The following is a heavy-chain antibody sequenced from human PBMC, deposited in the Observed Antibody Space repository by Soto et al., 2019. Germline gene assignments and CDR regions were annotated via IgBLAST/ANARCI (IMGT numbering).Heavy chain of an antibody. Sequence: HWVRQAPGQGFEWMGMINPSSGSTSNAQKYQGRVTITIDSSMSSVNMEHVSLSSEYTAVYYCARSPYSSGSYYPIDYWGQGTLVTVSS. V-gene: IGHV1-46*01. J-gene: IGHJ4*02. CDR3: ARSPYSSGSYYPIDY. D-gene: IGHD3-22*01. CDR2: INPSSGST.